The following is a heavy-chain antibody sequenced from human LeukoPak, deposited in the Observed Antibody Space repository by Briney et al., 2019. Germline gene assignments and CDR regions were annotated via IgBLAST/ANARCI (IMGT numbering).Heavy chain of an antibody. V-gene: IGHV1-18*01. Sequence: ASVKVSCKASGYTFTNYGVRWVRQAPGQGLEWMGWISPYNGNTNYAQKFQGRVTVITDTSTSTAYMELRSLRSDDTAFYYCTRTVLDCKNGVCYDYWGQGTLVTVSS. D-gene: IGHD2-8*01. CDR2: ISPYNGNT. J-gene: IGHJ4*02. CDR3: TRTVLDCKNGVCYDY. CDR1: GYTFTNYG.